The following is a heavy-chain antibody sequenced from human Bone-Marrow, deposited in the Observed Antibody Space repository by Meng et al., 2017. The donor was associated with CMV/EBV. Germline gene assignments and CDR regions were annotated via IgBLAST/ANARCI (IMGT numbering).Heavy chain of an antibody. Sequence: GESLKIPRAVSGFTFSDYYMTWIRQAPGKGLEWVSCISSTGDTVHYADSVKGRFTISRDNSKNTLYLQMNSLRAEDAAVYYCAKDRSANWFDPWGQGTLVTVSS. CDR2: ISSTGDTV. CDR3: AKDRSANWFDP. J-gene: IGHJ5*02. V-gene: IGHV3-11*04. CDR1: GFTFSDYY.